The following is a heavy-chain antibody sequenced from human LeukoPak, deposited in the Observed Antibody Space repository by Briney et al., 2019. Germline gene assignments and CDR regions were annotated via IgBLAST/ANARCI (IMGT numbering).Heavy chain of an antibody. CDR1: GYTFTGHF. CDR3: ARALRTDILTTDY. V-gene: IGHV1-2*02. Sequence: ASVKVSCKASGYTFTGHFVHWVRQAPGQGLEWMRWINPNSGGAKYAQNFQGRVSMTTDTSISTAYMELSRLRSGDTAVYYCARALRTDILTTDYWGPGTLVTVSS. J-gene: IGHJ4*02. D-gene: IGHD3-9*01. CDR2: INPNSGGA.